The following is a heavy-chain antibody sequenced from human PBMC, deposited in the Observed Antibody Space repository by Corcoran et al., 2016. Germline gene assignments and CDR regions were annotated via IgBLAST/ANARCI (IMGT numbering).Heavy chain of an antibody. J-gene: IGHJ5*02. CDR3: ARQDYDILASPYWFDP. CDR1: GGSISSRSYY. CDR2: IYYSGST. Sequence: QLQLQESGPGLVKPSETLSLTCTVSGGSISSRSYYWGWIRQPPGKGLEWIGSIYYSGSTYYNPSLKSRVTISVDTSKNKFSLKLSSVTAADTAVYYCARQDYDILASPYWFDPWGQGTLVTVSS. D-gene: IGHD3-9*01. V-gene: IGHV4-39*01.